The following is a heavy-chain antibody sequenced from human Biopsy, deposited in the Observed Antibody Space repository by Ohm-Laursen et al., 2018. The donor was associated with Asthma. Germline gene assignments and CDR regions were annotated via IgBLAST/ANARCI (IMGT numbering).Heavy chain of an antibody. D-gene: IGHD3-22*01. CDR1: GDSINSGGYF. Sequence: SDTLSLTCAVSGDSINSGGYFRDWIRQPPGKGPEWMGYIFYIGCAYSNPSLKSRVTISVDRSKRQFSPKVNSVTAADTAVYYCARMNTMIQAANYYSYAMDVWGQGTTVTVSS. CDR3: ARMNTMIQAANYYSYAMDV. J-gene: IGHJ6*02. V-gene: IGHV4-30-2*01. CDR2: IFYIGCA.